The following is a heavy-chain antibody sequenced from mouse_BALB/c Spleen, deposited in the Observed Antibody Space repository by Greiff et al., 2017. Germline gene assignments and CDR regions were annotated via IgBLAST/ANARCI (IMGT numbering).Heavy chain of an antibody. V-gene: IGHV5-6*02. CDR2: ISSGGSYT. J-gene: IGHJ2*01. CDR3: ARSWDY. CDR1: GFTFSSYG. Sequence: EVMLVESGGDLVKPGGSLKLSCAASGFTFSSYGMSWVRQTPDKRLEWVATISSGGSYTYYPDSVKGRFTISRDNAKNTLYLQMSSLKSEDTAMYYCARSWDYWGQGTTLTVSS.